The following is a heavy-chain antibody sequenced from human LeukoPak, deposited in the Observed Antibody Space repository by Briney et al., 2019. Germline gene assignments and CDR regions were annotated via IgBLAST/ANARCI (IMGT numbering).Heavy chain of an antibody. CDR3: ARIAMVAATQWFDP. Sequence: SETLSLTCTVSGGSISSYYWSWIRQPPGKGLEWIGYIYYSGTTNYNPSLKSRVTISVDSSKNQFSLKLSSVTAADTAVYYCARIAMVAATQWFDPWGQGTLVTVSS. V-gene: IGHV4-59*01. CDR2: IYYSGTT. D-gene: IGHD2-15*01. CDR1: GGSISSYY. J-gene: IGHJ5*02.